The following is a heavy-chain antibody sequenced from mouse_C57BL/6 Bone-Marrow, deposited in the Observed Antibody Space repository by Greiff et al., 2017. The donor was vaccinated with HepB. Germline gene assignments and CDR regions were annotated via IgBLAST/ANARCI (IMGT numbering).Heavy chain of an antibody. CDR1: GYTFTSYW. J-gene: IGHJ2*01. D-gene: IGHD1-1*01. V-gene: IGHV1-50*01. CDR3: ASYDGSSYYCDY. CDR2: IDPSDSYT. Sequence: QVQLKQPGAELVKPGASVKLSCKASGYTFTSYWMQWVKQRPGQGLEWIGEIDPSDSYTNYNQKFKGKATLTVDTSSSTAYMQLSSLTSEDSAVYYCASYDGSSYYCDYWGQGTTLTVSS.